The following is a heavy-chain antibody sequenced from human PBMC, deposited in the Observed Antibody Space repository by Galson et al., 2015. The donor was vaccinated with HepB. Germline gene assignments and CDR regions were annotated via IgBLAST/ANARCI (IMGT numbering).Heavy chain of an antibody. CDR1: GGSISSYY. J-gene: IGHJ5*02. V-gene: IGHV4-59*08. Sequence: ETLSLTCTVSGGSISSYYWSWIRQPPGKGLEWIGYIYYSGSTNYNPFLKSRVTISVDTSKNQFSLKLSSVTAADTAVYYCARQGSSSWYDPRSWFDPWGQGTLVTVSS. D-gene: IGHD6-13*01. CDR3: ARQGSSSWYDPRSWFDP. CDR2: IYYSGST.